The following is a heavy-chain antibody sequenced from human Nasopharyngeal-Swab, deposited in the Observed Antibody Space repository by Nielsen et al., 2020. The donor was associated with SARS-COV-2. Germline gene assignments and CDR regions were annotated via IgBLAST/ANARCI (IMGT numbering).Heavy chain of an antibody. CDR3: AKDMGIADDSFDY. Sequence: GGSLRLSCAASGFTFSSYGMHWVRQAPGKGLEWVAVISYDGSNKYYADSVKGRFTISRDNSKNTLYLQMNSLRAEDTAVYYCAKDMGIADDSFDYWGQGTLATVSS. V-gene: IGHV3-30*18. CDR1: GFTFSSYG. CDR2: ISYDGSNK. D-gene: IGHD6-13*01. J-gene: IGHJ4*02.